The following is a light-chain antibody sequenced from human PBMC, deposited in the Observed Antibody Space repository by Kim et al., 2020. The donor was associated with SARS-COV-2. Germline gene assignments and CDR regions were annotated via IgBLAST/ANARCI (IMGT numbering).Light chain of an antibody. V-gene: IGKV2-28*01. J-gene: IGKJ2*01. CDR2: SAS. CDR1: QSLLHSSGYNY. CDR3: MQALQTPPYT. Sequence: PASISCRSSQSLLHSSGYNYLDWYLQKPGQAPQLLIHSASNRASGVPDRFSGSGSGTDFTLKISRVEAEDVGVYYCMQALQTPPYTFGQGTKLEI.